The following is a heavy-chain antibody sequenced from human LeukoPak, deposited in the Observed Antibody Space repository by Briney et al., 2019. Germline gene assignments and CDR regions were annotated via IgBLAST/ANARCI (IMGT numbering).Heavy chain of an antibody. CDR1: GYSISSGYY. D-gene: IGHD1-26*01. Sequence: SETLSLTCIVSGYSISSGYYWGWIRQPPGKGLEWIGSIYHSGSTYYNPSLKSRVTISVDTSKNQFSLKLSSVTAADTAVYYCARGELLAGYYFDYWGQGTLVTVSS. V-gene: IGHV4-38-2*02. CDR3: ARGELLAGYYFDY. CDR2: IYHSGST. J-gene: IGHJ4*02.